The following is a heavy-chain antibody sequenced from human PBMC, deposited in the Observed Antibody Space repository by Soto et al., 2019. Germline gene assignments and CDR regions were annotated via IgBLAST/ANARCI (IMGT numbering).Heavy chain of an antibody. J-gene: IGHJ4*02. CDR3: AIGHFDPDY. CDR1: GFTFSSYW. D-gene: IGHD3-9*01. CDR2: IKQDGSEK. Sequence: EVQLVESGGGLVQPGGSLRLSCAASGFTFSSYWMSWVRQAPGKGLEWVANIKQDGSEKYYVDSVKGRFTISRDNAKNSLYLQMKSLRAEDTAVYCCAIGHFDPDYWGQGTLVTVSS. V-gene: IGHV3-7*02.